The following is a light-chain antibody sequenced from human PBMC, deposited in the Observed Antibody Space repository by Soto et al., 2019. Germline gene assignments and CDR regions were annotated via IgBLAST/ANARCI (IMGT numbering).Light chain of an antibody. Sequence: QSALTQPPSASGSPGQSVTISCTGTRSDVGGYNYVSWYQQHPGNAPKLVIYEVTKRPSGVPDRFSGSKSGNTASLTVSGLQAEDDDDYYCSSYAGSNKFDVFGPGTQLTVL. CDR3: SSYAGSNKFDV. CDR2: EVT. J-gene: IGLJ1*01. CDR1: RSDVGGYNY. V-gene: IGLV2-8*01.